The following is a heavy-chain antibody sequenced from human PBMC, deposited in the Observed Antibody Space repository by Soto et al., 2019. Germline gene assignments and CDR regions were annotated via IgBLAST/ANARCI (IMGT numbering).Heavy chain of an antibody. CDR2: IYSSGST. CDR1: GGTISGYY. J-gene: IGHJ5*02. D-gene: IGHD3-3*01. Sequence: QVQLQESGPGLVKPSETLSLNCTVTGGTISGYYWTWIRQSAGGGLEWIGRIYSSGSTNYNPSLKSRVTISLDTSMNHFSLRLSSVTAADTAAYYCARGQRFSDWFDPWGQGTLVTVSS. V-gene: IGHV4-4*07. CDR3: ARGQRFSDWFDP.